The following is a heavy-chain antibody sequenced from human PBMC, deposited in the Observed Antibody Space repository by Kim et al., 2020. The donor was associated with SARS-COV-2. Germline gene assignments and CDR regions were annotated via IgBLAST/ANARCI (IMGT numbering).Heavy chain of an antibody. V-gene: IGHV4-4*07. CDR1: GGSISSYY. J-gene: IGHJ3*02. Sequence: SETLSLTCTVSGGSISSYYWSWIRQPAGKGLEWIGLIYTSGSTNSNPSLKSRVTMSVDTSKNQFSLKLSAVTAAAAAVYYCAREGVVLMVYARNAFDIWGQGTMVTVSS. CDR3: AREGVVLMVYARNAFDI. CDR2: IYTSGST. D-gene: IGHD2-8*01.